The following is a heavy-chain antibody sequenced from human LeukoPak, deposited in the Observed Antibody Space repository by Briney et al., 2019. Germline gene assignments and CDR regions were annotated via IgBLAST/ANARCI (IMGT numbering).Heavy chain of an antibody. D-gene: IGHD1-26*01. CDR3: ARGARGSYSY. Sequence: SETLSLTCTVSGGSISSSSYYWGWIRQPPGKGLEWIGSIYYSGSTYYNPSLRSRVTMSLDTSKNQFSLKLNSVTAADTAVYYCARGARGSYSYWGQGTLVTVSS. CDR2: IYYSGST. J-gene: IGHJ4*02. CDR1: GGSISSSSYY. V-gene: IGHV4-39*01.